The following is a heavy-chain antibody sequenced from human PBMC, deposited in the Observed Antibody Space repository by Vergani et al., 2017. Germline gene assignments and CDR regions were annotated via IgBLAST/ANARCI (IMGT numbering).Heavy chain of an antibody. Sequence: QVQLVESGGGVVQPGRSLRLSCAASGFTFSSYGMHWVRQAPGKGLEWVAVISYDGSNKYYADSVKGRFTISRDNSKNTLYLQMNSLRAEDTAVYYCAKLQGHCSRTSCGGYYYYMDVWGKGTTVTVSS. J-gene: IGHJ6*03. CDR2: ISYDGSNK. D-gene: IGHD2-2*01. CDR3: AKLQGHCSRTSCGGYYYYMDV. CDR1: GFTFSSYG. V-gene: IGHV3-30*18.